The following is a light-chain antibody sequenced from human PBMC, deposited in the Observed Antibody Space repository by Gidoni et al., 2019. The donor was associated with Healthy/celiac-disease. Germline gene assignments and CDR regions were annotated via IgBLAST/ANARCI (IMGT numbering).Light chain of an antibody. J-gene: IGKJ3*01. CDR3: RQYGSSPLFT. V-gene: IGKV3-20*01. CDR1: QSVSSSY. CDR2: GAA. Sequence: EFVFTQSPCTLPLSPGERATLSCRASQSVSSSYLAWYQQKPGQAPRLLIYGAASRATGVPDRLSGSRSGTDFTLTISRLEPEDFAVYYCRQYGSSPLFTFGPGTKVDIK.